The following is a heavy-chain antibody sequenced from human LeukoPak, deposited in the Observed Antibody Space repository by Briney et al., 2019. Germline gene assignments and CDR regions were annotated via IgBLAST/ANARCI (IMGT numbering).Heavy chain of an antibody. J-gene: IGHJ4*02. CDR3: ARDSVNCSTTSCSDYLDY. D-gene: IGHD2-2*01. Sequence: SETLSLTCSVSGGSISNYYWNWIRQTPGKGLEWIGSIYHSGSTYYNPSLKSRVTISLDTSKKQFSLKLSSVTAADTAVYFCARDSVNCSTTSCSDYLDYWGQGTLVTVSS. CDR2: IYHSGST. V-gene: IGHV4-59*01. CDR1: GGSISNYY.